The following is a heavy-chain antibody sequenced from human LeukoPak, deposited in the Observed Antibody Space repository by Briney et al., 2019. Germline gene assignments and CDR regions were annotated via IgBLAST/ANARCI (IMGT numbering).Heavy chain of an antibody. CDR1: GFTFSSYG. CDR3: ARAGYSSSWYSPYYFDY. V-gene: IGHV3-33*01. D-gene: IGHD6-13*01. J-gene: IGHJ4*02. CDR2: IWYDGSNK. Sequence: GGSLRLSCAASGFTFSSYGMHWVRQAPGKGLEWVAVIWYDGSNKYYADSVKGRFTISRDNSKNTLYLQMNSLRAEDTAVYYCARAGYSSSWYSPYYFDYWGQGTLVTVSS.